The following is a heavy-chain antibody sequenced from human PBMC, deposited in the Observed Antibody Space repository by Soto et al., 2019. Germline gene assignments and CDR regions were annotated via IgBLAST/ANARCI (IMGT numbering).Heavy chain of an antibody. J-gene: IGHJ3*02. V-gene: IGHV1-3*01. Sequence: VPVEVCCEACGERLTSYAMHWVRQAPGQRLEWMGWINAGNGNTKYSQKFQGRVTITRDTSASTAYMELSSLRSEDTAVYYCARDLEDTVVGPPYGAFDISGQRTIVTVPS. CDR2: INAGNGNT. CDR3: ARDLEDTVVGPPYGAFDI. D-gene: IGHD2-2*01. CDR1: GERLTSYA.